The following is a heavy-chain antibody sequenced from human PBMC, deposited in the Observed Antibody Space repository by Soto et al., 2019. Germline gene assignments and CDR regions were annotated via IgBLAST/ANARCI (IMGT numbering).Heavy chain of an antibody. CDR1: GGSISSYY. D-gene: IGHD4-17*01. J-gene: IGHJ4*02. V-gene: IGHV4-4*07. CDR3: ARAPSRDDYGDYLFDY. CDR2: IYTSGST. Sequence: SETLSLTCTVSGGSISSYYWSWIRQPAGKGLEWIGRIYTSGSTNYNPSLKSRVTMSVDTSKNQFSLKLSSVTAADTAVYYCARAPSRDDYGDYLFDYWGQGTLVTVSS.